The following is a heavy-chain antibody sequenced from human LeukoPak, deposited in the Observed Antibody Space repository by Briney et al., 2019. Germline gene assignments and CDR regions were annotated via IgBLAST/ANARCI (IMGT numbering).Heavy chain of an antibody. CDR1: GGTFSSYA. V-gene: IGHV1-69*06. CDR2: IIPIFGTA. J-gene: IGHJ5*02. CDR3: ARSAYDYSNWYNWFDP. Sequence: ASVKVSCKASGGTFSSYAISWVRQAPGQGLEWMGGIIPIFGTANYAQKFQGRVTITADKSTSTAYMELSSLRSEDTAVYYCARSAYDYSNWYNWFDPWGQGTLVTVSS. D-gene: IGHD4-11*01.